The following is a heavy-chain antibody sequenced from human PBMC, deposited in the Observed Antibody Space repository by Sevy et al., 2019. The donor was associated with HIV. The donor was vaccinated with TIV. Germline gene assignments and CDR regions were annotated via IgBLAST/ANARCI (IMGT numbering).Heavy chain of an antibody. D-gene: IGHD6-19*01. CDR3: AKDTSRVVAGTGYFDY. CDR1: GFTFEDSA. J-gene: IGHJ4*02. Sequence: GGSLRLSCAASGFTFEDSAMHWVRQAPGKGLEWVSGITWNSATRGYADSVKGRFTISRDNAKNSPYLQMNSLRTEDTALYYCAKDTSRVVAGTGYFDYWGQGTLVTVSS. V-gene: IGHV3-9*01. CDR2: ITWNSATR.